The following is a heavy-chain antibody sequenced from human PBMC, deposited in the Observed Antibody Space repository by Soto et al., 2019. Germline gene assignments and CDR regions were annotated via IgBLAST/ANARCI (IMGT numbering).Heavy chain of an antibody. D-gene: IGHD2-21*01. CDR3: ARGDWPRDMDV. J-gene: IGHJ6*03. V-gene: IGHV1-69*02. CDR1: GGTFSSYT. Sequence: QVQLVQSGAEVKKPGSSVKVSCKASGGTFSSYTISWVRQAPGQGLEWMGRIIPILGIANYAQKFQGRVTIIADKSTSTAYMELSSLRSEDTVVYYCARGDWPRDMDVWGKGTTVTVSS. CDR2: IIPILGIA.